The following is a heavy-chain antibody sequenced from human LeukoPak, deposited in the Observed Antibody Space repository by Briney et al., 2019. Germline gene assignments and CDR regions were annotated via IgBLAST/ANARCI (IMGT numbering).Heavy chain of an antibody. CDR2: ISAYNGNT. V-gene: IGHV1-18*01. CDR3: ARTAIVVVVAATPSFDY. CDR1: GYTFTSYG. J-gene: IGHJ4*02. D-gene: IGHD2-15*01. Sequence: GASVKVSCKASGYTFTSYGISWVRQAPGQGLEWMGWISAYNGNTNYAQKLQGRVTMTTDTSTSTAYMELRSLRSDDTAVYYCARTAIVVVVAATPSFDYWGQGTLVTVSS.